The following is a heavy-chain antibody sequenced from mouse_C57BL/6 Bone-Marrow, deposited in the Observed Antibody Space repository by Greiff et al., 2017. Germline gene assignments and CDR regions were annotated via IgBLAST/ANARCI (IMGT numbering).Heavy chain of an antibody. J-gene: IGHJ2*01. Sequence: VQLQQSGPELVKPGASVKISCKASGYSFTDYNMNWVKQSNGKSLEWIGVINPNYGTTSYNQKFKGKATLTVDQSSSTAYMQLNSLASEYSAVYYCARSNSSTAVVVDYWVQGTTRTVSS. CDR3: ARSNSSTAVVVDY. V-gene: IGHV1-39*01. CDR1: GYSFTDYN. D-gene: IGHD1-1*01. CDR2: INPNYGTT.